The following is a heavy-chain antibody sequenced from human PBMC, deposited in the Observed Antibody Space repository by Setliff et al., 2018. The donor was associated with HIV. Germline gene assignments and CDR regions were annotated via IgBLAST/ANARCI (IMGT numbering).Heavy chain of an antibody. V-gene: IGHV1-69*05. D-gene: IGHD1-26*01. CDR3: ARGQSQGYAYSGSYGAFDI. CDR1: GGTFSSYA. CDR2: IIPMFGTR. Sequence: SVKVSCKASGGTFSSYAINWVRQAPGQGLEWMGGIIPMFGTRNYAQKFQGRVTITTDESTSTAYMELSSLRSEDTALYYCARGQSQGYAYSGSYGAFDIWGQETMVTVSS. J-gene: IGHJ3*02.